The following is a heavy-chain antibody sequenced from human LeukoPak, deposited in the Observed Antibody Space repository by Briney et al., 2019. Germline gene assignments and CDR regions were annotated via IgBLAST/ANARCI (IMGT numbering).Heavy chain of an antibody. CDR1: ADSISSGYY. D-gene: IGHD1-26*01. CDR3: ARDGASASGSWFGP. J-gene: IGHJ5*02. CDR2: IYHSGST. Sequence: SETLSLICTVSADSISSGYYWGWIRQSPGKGLEWIGSIYHSGSTYYNPSLRSRVTISVDMSTNQLSLRLNSVTAADTAVDYCARDGASASGSWFGPWGQGTLVIVSS. V-gene: IGHV4-38-2*02.